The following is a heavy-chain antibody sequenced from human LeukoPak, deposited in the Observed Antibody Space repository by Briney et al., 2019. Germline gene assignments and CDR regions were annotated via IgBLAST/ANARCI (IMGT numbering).Heavy chain of an antibody. CDR1: GFTFSSYA. Sequence: GGSLRLSCAASGFTFSSYAMSWVRQAPGKGLEWVSAISGSGGSTYYADSVKGRFTISRDNSKNTLYLQMNSLRAEDTAVYYCANLGYYDILTGYPYWDQGTLVTVSS. D-gene: IGHD3-9*01. J-gene: IGHJ4*02. CDR2: ISGSGGST. V-gene: IGHV3-23*01. CDR3: ANLGYYDILTGYPY.